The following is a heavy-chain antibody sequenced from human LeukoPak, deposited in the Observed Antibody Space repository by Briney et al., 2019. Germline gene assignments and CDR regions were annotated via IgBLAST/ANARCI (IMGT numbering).Heavy chain of an antibody. V-gene: IGHV4-38-2*01. Sequence: PSETLSLTCAVSGYSISSGYYWGWIRQPPGKGLEWIGSIYHSGSTYYNPSLKSRVTISVDTSKNQFSLKLSSVTAADTAVYYCARQDSKTYSSGWYYFDYWGQRTLVTVSS. J-gene: IGHJ4*02. D-gene: IGHD6-19*01. CDR3: ARQDSKTYSSGWYYFDY. CDR1: GYSISSGYY. CDR2: IYHSGST.